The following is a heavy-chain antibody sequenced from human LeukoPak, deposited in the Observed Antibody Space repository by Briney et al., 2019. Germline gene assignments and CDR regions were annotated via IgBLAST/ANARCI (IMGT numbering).Heavy chain of an antibody. CDR1: GGSISSSSYY. CDR3: ARGNRVGATDY. V-gene: IGHV4-39*01. Sequence: SETLSLTCTVSGGSISSSSYYWGWIRQPPGKGLEWIGSIYYSGSTYYNPSLKSRVTISVDTSKNQFSLKLSSVTAADTAVYYCARGNRVGATDYWGQGTLVTVSS. CDR2: IYYSGST. D-gene: IGHD1-26*01. J-gene: IGHJ4*02.